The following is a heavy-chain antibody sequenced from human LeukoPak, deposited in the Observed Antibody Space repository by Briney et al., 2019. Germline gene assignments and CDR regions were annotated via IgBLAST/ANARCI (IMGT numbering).Heavy chain of an antibody. D-gene: IGHD6-6*01. CDR2: IKEGGSVK. J-gene: IGHJ4*02. CDR3: ARIGYSSSSFDY. V-gene: IGHV3-7*01. Sequence: WLANIKEGGSVKYYVDSVEGRFTISRDNAKNSPYLQMNSLRAEDTAVYYCARIGYSSSSFDYWGQGALVTVSS.